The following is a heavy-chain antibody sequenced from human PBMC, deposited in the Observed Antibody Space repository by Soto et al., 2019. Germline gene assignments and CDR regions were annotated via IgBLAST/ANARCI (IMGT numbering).Heavy chain of an antibody. CDR3: ARDMDYGDLGESFDY. CDR1: GFTFSSYS. CDR2: ISSSSSYI. D-gene: IGHD4-17*01. Sequence: PGGSLRLSCAASGFTFSSYSMNWVRQAPGKGLEWVSSISSSSSYIYYADSVKGRFTISRDNAKNSLYLQMNSLRAEDTAVYYCARDMDYGDLGESFDYWGQGTLVTVSS. V-gene: IGHV3-21*01. J-gene: IGHJ4*02.